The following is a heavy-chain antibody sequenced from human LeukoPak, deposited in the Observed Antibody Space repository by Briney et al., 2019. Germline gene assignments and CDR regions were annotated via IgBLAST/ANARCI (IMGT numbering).Heavy chain of an antibody. Sequence: PGGSLRLSCAASGFTFSSYSMNWVRQAPGKGLEWVSSISSSSSYIYYADSVKGRFTISRDNAKNSLYLQMNSLRAEDTAVYYCARDYAEVATIPPFDPWGQGTLVTVSS. V-gene: IGHV3-21*01. CDR3: ARDYAEVATIPPFDP. CDR1: GFTFSSYS. CDR2: ISSSSSYI. D-gene: IGHD5-24*01. J-gene: IGHJ5*02.